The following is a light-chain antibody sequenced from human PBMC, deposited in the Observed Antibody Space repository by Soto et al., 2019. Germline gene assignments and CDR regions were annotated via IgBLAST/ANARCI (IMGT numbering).Light chain of an antibody. CDR1: QTIGKF. J-gene: IGKJ4*01. CDR3: QQSYTTPPT. Sequence: DIQMTQSPSSLSASVGDGVTITCRASQTIGKFLNWYHQKPGKAPNLLIHGASNLQSGVPSRFSGSGSGTEFTLTISSLQPEDFATYYCQQSYTTPPTFGGGTKVDIK. CDR2: GAS. V-gene: IGKV1-39*01.